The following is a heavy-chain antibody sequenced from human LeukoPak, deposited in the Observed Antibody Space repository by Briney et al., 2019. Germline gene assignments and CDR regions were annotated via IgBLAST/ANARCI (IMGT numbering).Heavy chain of an antibody. CDR1: GCSISSYY. CDR2: IYYSGSS. Sequence: SETLSLTCTVSGCSISSYYWSWFRQPPGKGLEWIGYIYYSGSSNYNPSLKSRVTISLDTSKNQFSLKLSSVSAPHTAVYYCAREFYDILTGYYYGMDVWGKGTTVTVSS. D-gene: IGHD3-9*01. V-gene: IGHV4-59*01. J-gene: IGHJ6*04. CDR3: AREFYDILTGYYYGMDV.